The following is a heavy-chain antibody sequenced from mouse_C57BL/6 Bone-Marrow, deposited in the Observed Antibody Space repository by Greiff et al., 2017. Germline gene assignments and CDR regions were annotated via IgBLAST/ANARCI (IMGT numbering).Heavy chain of an antibody. Sequence: QVQLKESGAELVRPGASVTLSCKASGYTFTDYEMHWVKQTPVHGLEWIGAIDPETGGTAYNQKFKGKAILTADKSSSTAYMELRSLTSEDSAVYYCTRPLYGSSLDYWGQGTTLTVSS. D-gene: IGHD1-1*01. J-gene: IGHJ2*01. CDR2: IDPETGGT. CDR3: TRPLYGSSLDY. V-gene: IGHV1-15*01. CDR1: GYTFTDYE.